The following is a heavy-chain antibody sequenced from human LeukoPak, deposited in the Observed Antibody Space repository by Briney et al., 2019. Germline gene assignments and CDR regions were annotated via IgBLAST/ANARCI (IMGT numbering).Heavy chain of an antibody. CDR3: ARDFRTKGLRDNWFDP. CDR2: ISSSSSYI. V-gene: IGHV3-21*01. Sequence: GGSLRLSCAASGFTFSSYSMNWVRQAPGKGLEWVSPISSSSSYIYYADSVKGRFTISRDNAKNSLYLQMNSLRAEDTAVYYCARDFRTKGLRDNWFDPWGQGTLVTVSS. J-gene: IGHJ5*02. D-gene: IGHD5-12*01. CDR1: GFTFSSYS.